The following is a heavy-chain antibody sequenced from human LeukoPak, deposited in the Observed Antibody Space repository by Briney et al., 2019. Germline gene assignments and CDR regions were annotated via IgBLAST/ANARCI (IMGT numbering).Heavy chain of an antibody. Sequence: GGALRLSCAASGFSVSSNYMSWVRQAPGKGLECVSVIYSGGNTYYADSVKGRFTISRDKSKNTLYLQMNSLRAEDTAVYYCARKTDSGGQGDYWGPGTLVTVSS. CDR2: IYSGGNT. CDR1: GFSVSSNY. J-gene: IGHJ4*02. CDR3: ARKTDSGGQGDY. D-gene: IGHD3-22*01. V-gene: IGHV3-66*01.